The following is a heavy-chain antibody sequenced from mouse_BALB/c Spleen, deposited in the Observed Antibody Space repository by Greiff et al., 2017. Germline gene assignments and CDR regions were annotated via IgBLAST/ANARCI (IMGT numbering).Heavy chain of an antibody. CDR1: GFNIKDTY. CDR3: ARGDDYGSPFDY. J-gene: IGHJ2*01. Sequence: EVKLMESGAELVKPGASVKLSCTASGFNIKDTYMHWVKQRPEQGLEWIGRIDPANGNTKYDPKFQGKATITADTSSNTAYLQLSSLTSEDTAVYYCARGDDYGSPFDYWGQGTTLTVSS. V-gene: IGHV14-3*02. D-gene: IGHD1-1*01. CDR2: IDPANGNT.